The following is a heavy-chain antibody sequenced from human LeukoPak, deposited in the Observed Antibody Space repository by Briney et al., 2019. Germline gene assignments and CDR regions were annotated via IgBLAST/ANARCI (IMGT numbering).Heavy chain of an antibody. V-gene: IGHV3-48*01. CDR1: GLTFSTYS. CDR2: ISSDSGTI. J-gene: IGHJ5*02. Sequence: GGSLRLXCGASGLTFSTYSMNWVRPAPRKGLEWVSYISSDSGTIYYADSVKGRFTISRDNAKNSLYLQMNSLRAEDTAVYYCARAAQPGFDPWGQGTLVTVSS. D-gene: IGHD1-14*01. CDR3: ARAAQPGFDP.